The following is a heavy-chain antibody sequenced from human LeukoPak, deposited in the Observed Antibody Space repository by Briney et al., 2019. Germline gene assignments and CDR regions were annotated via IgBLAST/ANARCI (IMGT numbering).Heavy chain of an antibody. J-gene: IGHJ4*02. D-gene: IGHD5-18*01. V-gene: IGHV4-61*08. Sequence: SETLSLTCTVSDGSVWTGDYYWGWIRQSPGKGLEWIGNVFYTGRTYYNPSLKSLATISVDTSRNQFSLRLNSVTAADTAVYYCARAPYSYGWDWGQGTLVTVSS. CDR2: VFYTGRT. CDR3: ARAPYSYGWD. CDR1: DGSVWTGDYY.